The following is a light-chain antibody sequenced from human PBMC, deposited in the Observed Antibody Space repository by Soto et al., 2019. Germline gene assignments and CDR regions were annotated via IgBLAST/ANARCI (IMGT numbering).Light chain of an antibody. CDR3: QHYDSYPWT. CDR1: QSISSW. V-gene: IGKV1-5*03. J-gene: IGKJ1*01. CDR2: KAS. Sequence: DIQMTQSPSTLSASVGDRVTITCRASQSISSWLAWYQQKPGKAPKLLIYKASSLESGVPSRFSGSGSGTEFTRTISSRQPDEFATYYCQHYDSYPWTFGQGTKVEIK.